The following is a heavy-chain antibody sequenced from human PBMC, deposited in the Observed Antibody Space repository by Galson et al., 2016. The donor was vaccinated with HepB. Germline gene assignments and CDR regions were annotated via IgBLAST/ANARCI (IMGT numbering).Heavy chain of an antibody. CDR2: IWSDGSNK. CDR1: GFAFSSHG. D-gene: IGHD3-10*01. V-gene: IGHV3-33*01. Sequence: SLRLSCAASGFAFSSHGLYWVRQAPGKGLEWVSVIWSDGSNKYYADSVKGRFTISRDNSKNTLYLQMNSLRAEDTAVYYCARHHGSGSYWDYFDYWGQGTLVTVSS. J-gene: IGHJ4*02. CDR3: ARHHGSGSYWDYFDY.